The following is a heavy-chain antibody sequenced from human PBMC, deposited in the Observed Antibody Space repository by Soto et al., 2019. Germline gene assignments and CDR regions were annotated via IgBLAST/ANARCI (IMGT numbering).Heavy chain of an antibody. Sequence: ASVKVSCKASGYTFTSYGISWVRQARGQRLEWIGWIVVGSGNTNYAQKFQERVTITRDMSTSTAYMELSSLRSEDTAVYYCSGWGVDVWGQGTTVTVSS. V-gene: IGHV1-58*02. CDR1: GYTFTSYG. CDR3: SGWGVDV. J-gene: IGHJ6*02. CDR2: IVVGSGNT. D-gene: IGHD2-15*01.